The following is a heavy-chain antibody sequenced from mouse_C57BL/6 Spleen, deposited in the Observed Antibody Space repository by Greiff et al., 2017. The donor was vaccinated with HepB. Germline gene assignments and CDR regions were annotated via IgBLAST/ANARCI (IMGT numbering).Heavy chain of an antibody. CDR2: ISDGGSYT. Sequence: EVKVVESGGGLVKPGGSLKLSCAASGFTFSSYAMSWVRQTPEKRLEWVATISDGGSYTYYPDNVKGRFTISRDNAKNNLYLQMSHLKSEDTAMYYCARERDYDGYPLAYWGQGTLVTVSA. V-gene: IGHV5-4*01. J-gene: IGHJ3*01. CDR3: ARERDYDGYPLAY. CDR1: GFTFSSYA. D-gene: IGHD2-3*01.